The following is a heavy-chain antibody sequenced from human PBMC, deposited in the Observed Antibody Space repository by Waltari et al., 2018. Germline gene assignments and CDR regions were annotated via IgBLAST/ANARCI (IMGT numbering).Heavy chain of an antibody. CDR2: INHSVKT. Sequence: QVQLQQWGRGLLKPWETLSLTCAINGGSFGDDFWSWIRQSPEKGLEWIGEINHSVKTTYNPSLNGRASISVDTSKNQFSLELKYVTAADSGTYYCAREPLEWGQGTLVTVSS. CDR1: GGSFGDDF. V-gene: IGHV4-34*01. CDR3: AREPLE. D-gene: IGHD3-3*01. J-gene: IGHJ4*02.